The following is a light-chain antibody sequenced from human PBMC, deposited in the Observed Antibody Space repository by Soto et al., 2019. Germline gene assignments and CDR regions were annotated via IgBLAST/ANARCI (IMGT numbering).Light chain of an antibody. CDR3: SSKRGSSTVV. CDR1: SSDVGGHNY. Sequence: QSALTQPASVSGSPGQSITISCTGTSSDVGGHNYVSWYQQHPGKAPKLMIYDVSNRPSGVSNRFSGSKSGNTASLTISGXXXXXXXXYYCSSKRGSSTVVFGGGTKLTV. J-gene: IGLJ2*01. CDR2: DVS. V-gene: IGLV2-14*01.